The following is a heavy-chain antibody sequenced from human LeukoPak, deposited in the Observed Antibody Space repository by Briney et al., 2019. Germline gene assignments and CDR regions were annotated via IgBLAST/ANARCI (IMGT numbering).Heavy chain of an antibody. CDR2: VSGSGGST. V-gene: IGHV3-23*01. Sequence: QPGGSLRLSCAASGFTFSSYAMSWARQAPGKGLEWVSVVSGSGGSTYYADSVKGRFTISRDNSKNTLYLQMNSLRAEDTAVYYCAKAVRGYSSSSDYWGQGTLVTVSS. CDR3: AKAVRGYSSSSDY. D-gene: IGHD6-13*01. J-gene: IGHJ4*02. CDR1: GFTFSSYA.